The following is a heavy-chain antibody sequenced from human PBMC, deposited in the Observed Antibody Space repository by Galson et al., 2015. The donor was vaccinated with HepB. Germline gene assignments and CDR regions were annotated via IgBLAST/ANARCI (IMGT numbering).Heavy chain of an antibody. D-gene: IGHD3-22*01. Sequence: QSGAEVKKPGESLKISCKGSGYSFTSYWIGWVRQMPGKGLEWMGIIYPGDSDTRYSPSFQGQVTISADKSVSTAYLQWSSLKASDTAMYYCASSSYYYDSSGYLFDYWGQGTLVTVSS. CDR3: ASSSYYYDSSGYLFDY. CDR1: GYSFTSYW. CDR2: IYPGDSDT. V-gene: IGHV5-51*03. J-gene: IGHJ4*02.